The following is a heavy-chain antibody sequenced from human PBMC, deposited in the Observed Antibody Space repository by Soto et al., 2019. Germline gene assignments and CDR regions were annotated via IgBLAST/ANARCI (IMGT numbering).Heavy chain of an antibody. CDR1: GLPLDDYG. V-gene: IGHV3-20*03. Sequence: SGGCLGGYYGSFGLPLDDYGMSWVRQAPGKGLEWVSGINRDGGSTGYADSVKGRFTISRDNAKNSLYLQMNSLRAEDTAFYYCARAPGYYGDFFDYWGQGTLVTVSS. J-gene: IGHJ4*02. D-gene: IGHD4-17*01. CDR3: ARAPGYYGDFFDY. CDR2: INRDGGST.